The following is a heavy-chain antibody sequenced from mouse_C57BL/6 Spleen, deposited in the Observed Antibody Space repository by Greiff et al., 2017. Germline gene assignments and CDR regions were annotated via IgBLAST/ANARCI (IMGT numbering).Heavy chain of an antibody. CDR3: AKRLLGSYAMDY. Sequence: QVQLQQSGPGLVQPSQSLSITCTVSGFSLTSYGVHWVRQSPGKGLEWLGVIWRGGSTDYNAAFMSRLSITKDNSKSQVFLKMNSLQADDTAIYNCAKRLLGSYAMDYWGQGTSVTVSS. J-gene: IGHJ4*01. V-gene: IGHV2-5*01. D-gene: IGHD2-1*01. CDR1: GFSLTSYG. CDR2: IWRGGST.